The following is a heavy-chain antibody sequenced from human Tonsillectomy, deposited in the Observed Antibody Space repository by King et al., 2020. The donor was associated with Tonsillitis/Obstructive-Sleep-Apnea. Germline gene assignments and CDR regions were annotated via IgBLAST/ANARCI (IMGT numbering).Heavy chain of an antibody. CDR3: ANPSLHCGVVIMHAFDI. D-gene: IGHD3-3*01. V-gene: IGHV3-23*04. J-gene: IGHJ3*02. CDR2: ISGSGGST. CDR1: GFTFSSYA. Sequence: QLVQSGGGLVQPGGSLRLSCAASGFTFSSYAMSWVRQAPGKGLEWVSAISGSGGSTYYADSVKGRFTISRDNSKNTLYLQMNSLRAEDTAVYYCANPSLHCGVVIMHAFDIWGQGTMVTVSS.